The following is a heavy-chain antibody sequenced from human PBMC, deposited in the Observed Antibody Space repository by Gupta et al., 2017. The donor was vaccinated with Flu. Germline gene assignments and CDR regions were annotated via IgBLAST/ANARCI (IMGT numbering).Heavy chain of an antibody. V-gene: IGHV3-23*01. CDR2: ISGSGGST. Sequence: EVQLLESGGGLVQPGGSLRLSCAASGFTFSSYAMSWVRQAPGKGLEWVSAISGSGGSTYYADSVKGRFTISRDNSKNTLYLQMNSLRAEDTAVYYCAIYYDILTGYSGEVDYWGQGTLVTVSS. CDR1: GFTFSSYA. D-gene: IGHD3-9*01. J-gene: IGHJ4*02. CDR3: AIYYDILTGYSGEVDY.